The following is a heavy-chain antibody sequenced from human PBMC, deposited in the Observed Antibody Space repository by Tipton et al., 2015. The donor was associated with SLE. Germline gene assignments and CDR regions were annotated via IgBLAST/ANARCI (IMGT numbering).Heavy chain of an antibody. J-gene: IGHJ4*02. CDR3: ARDTNWGLDY. V-gene: IGHV4-39*07. CDR1: GGSISSSSYY. D-gene: IGHD3-16*01. CDR2: IYYSGST. Sequence: LRLSCTVSGGSISSSSYYWGWIRQPPGKGLEWIGSIYYSGSTYYNPSLKRRVTISVDTSKNQFSLKLSSVTPADTAVYYCARDTNWGLDYWGQGTLVTVSS.